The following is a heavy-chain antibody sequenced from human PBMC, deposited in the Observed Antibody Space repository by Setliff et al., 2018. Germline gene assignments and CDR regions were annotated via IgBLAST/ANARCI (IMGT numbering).Heavy chain of an antibody. J-gene: IGHJ4*02. CDR3: ARINFYVSSGYYYAPDY. CDR2: INNYSFKT. D-gene: IGHD3-22*01. Sequence: WASVKVSCKTSGYTFTNYGITWVRQAPGQGLEWMGWINNYSFKTNYPQKFLGRVTVTTDTSTGTAYMELGSLTSDDTAIYYSARINFYVSSGYYYAPDYWGPGTLVTVYS. CDR1: GYTFTNYG. V-gene: IGHV1-18*01.